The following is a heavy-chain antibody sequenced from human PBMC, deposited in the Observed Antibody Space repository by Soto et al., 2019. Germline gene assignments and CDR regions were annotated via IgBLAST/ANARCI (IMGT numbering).Heavy chain of an antibody. CDR3: AKGRYGGNVFDY. CDR2: ISYDGSNK. D-gene: IGHD4-17*01. CDR1: GFTFSSYG. J-gene: IGHJ4*02. Sequence: VQLVESGGGVVQPGRSLRLSCAASGFTFSSYGMHWVRQAPGKGLEWVAVISYDGSNKYYADSVKGRFTISRDNSKDTLYLQMNSLRAEDTAVYYCAKGRYGGNVFDYWGQGTLVTVSS. V-gene: IGHV3-30*18.